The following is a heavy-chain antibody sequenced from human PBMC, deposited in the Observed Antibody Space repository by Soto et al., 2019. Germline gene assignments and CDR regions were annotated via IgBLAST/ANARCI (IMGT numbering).Heavy chain of an antibody. Sequence: QLQLQESGSGLVKPSQTLSLTCAVSGGSISSGGYSWSWIRQPPGKGLEWIGYMYHSGSTYYNPSXKSRVTISVXGSNYQXXLKLSSVTAADTAVYYCARAIGWFGELLGGYYFDYWGQGTLVTVSS. J-gene: IGHJ4*02. CDR2: MYHSGST. V-gene: IGHV4-30-2*01. D-gene: IGHD3-10*01. CDR3: ARAIGWFGELLGGYYFDY. CDR1: GGSISSGGYS.